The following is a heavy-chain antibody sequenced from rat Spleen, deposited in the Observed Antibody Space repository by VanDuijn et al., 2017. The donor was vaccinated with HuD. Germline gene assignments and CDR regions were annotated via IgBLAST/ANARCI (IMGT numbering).Heavy chain of an antibody. Sequence: EVQLVESGGGLVQPGRSLKLSCAASGFTFSNYYMAWVRQAPKKGLEWVATISTSGSRTYYPDSVKGRFTISRDNAKSSLYLQMNSLKSEDTATYYCARQGRPGIKTPYWYFDFWGPGTMVTVSS. D-gene: IGHD1-4*01. CDR1: GFTFSNYY. CDR3: ARQGRPGIKTPYWYFDF. J-gene: IGHJ1*01. V-gene: IGHV5-25*01. CDR2: ISTSGSRT.